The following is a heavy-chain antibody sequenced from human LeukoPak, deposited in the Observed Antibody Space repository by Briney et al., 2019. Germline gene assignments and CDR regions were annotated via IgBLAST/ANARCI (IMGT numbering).Heavy chain of an antibody. J-gene: IGHJ3*02. Sequence: AGSLRLSCAASGFSINNYWMNWVRQAPGKGLEWVASIKKEGSERYYVDSVKGRFTISRDNTKNSLYLQMNTLRAEDTAVYYCARDLAGPPQEAFDIWGQGTMVTVSS. CDR3: ARDLAGPPQEAFDI. V-gene: IGHV3-7*01. CDR1: GFSINNYW. CDR2: IKKEGSER.